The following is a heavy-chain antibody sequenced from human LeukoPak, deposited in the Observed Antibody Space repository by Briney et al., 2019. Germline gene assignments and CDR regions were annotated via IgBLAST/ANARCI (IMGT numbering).Heavy chain of an antibody. Sequence: GGSLRLSCAASGFTFSSYAMTWVRQAPGKGREWVSAITGGGDTTYYADSVKGRVTISRDNSKNTLYLQMNSLRAEDTAVYYCAKDLDSYGYIGYYFDYWGQGTLVTVSS. D-gene: IGHD5-18*01. CDR2: ITGGGDTT. CDR3: AKDLDSYGYIGYYFDY. V-gene: IGHV3-23*01. J-gene: IGHJ4*02. CDR1: GFTFSSYA.